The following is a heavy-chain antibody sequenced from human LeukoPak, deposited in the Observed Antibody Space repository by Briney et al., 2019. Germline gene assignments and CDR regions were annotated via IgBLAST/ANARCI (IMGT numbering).Heavy chain of an antibody. Sequence: GGSLRLSCAASGFTFVNAWMTWVRQAPGEGLQWVGRIKSKAGGGTTDYAAPVKGRFTISRDDSKNTVYLQINSLKTEDTAVYYCATGWYFDYWGQGTLVTVSS. J-gene: IGHJ4*02. CDR3: ATGWYFDY. D-gene: IGHD6-19*01. CDR1: GFTFVNAW. CDR2: IKSKAGGGTT. V-gene: IGHV3-15*01.